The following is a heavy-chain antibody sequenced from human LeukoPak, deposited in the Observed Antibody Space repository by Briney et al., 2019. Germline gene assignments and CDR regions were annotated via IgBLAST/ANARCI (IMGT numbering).Heavy chain of an antibody. D-gene: IGHD3-22*01. CDR3: ARHSKDYYDSSGYYYVGDNWFDP. V-gene: IGHV5-51*01. CDR1: GYSFTSYW. Sequence: GESLKISCKGSGYSFTSYWIGWVRQMPGKGLEWMGIIYPGDSDTRYSPSFQGQVTISADKSISTAYLQWSSLTASDTAMYYCARHSKDYYDSSGYYYVGDNWFDPWGQGTLVTGSS. CDR2: IYPGDSDT. J-gene: IGHJ5*02.